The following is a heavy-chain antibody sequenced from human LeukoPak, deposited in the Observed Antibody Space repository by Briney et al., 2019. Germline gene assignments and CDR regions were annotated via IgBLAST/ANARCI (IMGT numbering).Heavy chain of an antibody. CDR3: ARGKGYSYGYRDY. CDR1: GRSFSGYY. D-gene: IGHD5-18*01. V-gene: IGHV4-34*01. J-gene: IGHJ4*02. Sequence: PSETLSLTCAVYGRSFSGYYWSWIRQPPGKGLEWIGEINHSGSTNYNPSLKSRVTISVDTFKNQFSLKLSSVTAADTAVYYCARGKGYSYGYRDYWGQGTLVTVSS. CDR2: INHSGST.